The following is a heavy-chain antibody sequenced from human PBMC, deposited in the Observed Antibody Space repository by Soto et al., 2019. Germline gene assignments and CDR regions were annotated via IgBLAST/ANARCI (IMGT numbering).Heavy chain of an antibody. Sequence: QVQLVQSGAEVKKPGSSVKVSCKASGGTFSSYAISWVRQAPGQGLEWMGGIIPIFGTANYAQKFQGRVTITADKSTSTAYMELSRLRSEDTAVYYCASRIVGATTGGYYYYGMDVWGQGTTVTVSS. CDR3: ASRIVGATTGGYYYYGMDV. V-gene: IGHV1-69*06. CDR2: IIPIFGTA. CDR1: GGTFSSYA. D-gene: IGHD1-26*01. J-gene: IGHJ6*02.